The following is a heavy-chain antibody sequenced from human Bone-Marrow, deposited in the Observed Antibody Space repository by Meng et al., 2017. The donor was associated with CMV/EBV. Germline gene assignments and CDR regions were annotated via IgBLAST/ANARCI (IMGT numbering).Heavy chain of an antibody. Sequence: GGSLRLSCAASGFTFSSYAMSWVRQAPGKGLEWVSVIYSGGSSTYYADSVKGRFTISRDNSKNTLYLQMNSLRAEDTAVYYCAKEGAGLTGNFDYWGQGNRVTVSS. D-gene: IGHD1-20*01. J-gene: IGHJ4*01. CDR1: GFTFSSYA. CDR3: AKEGAGLTGNFDY. CDR2: IYSGGSST. V-gene: IGHV3-23*03.